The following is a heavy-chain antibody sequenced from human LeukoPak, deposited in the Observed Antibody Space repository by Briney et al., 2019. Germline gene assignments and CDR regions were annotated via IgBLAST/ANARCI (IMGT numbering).Heavy chain of an antibody. D-gene: IGHD1-26*01. Sequence: SETLSLTCTVSGGSISSYYWSWIRQPPGKGLEWIGYIYYSGSTNYNPSLKSRVTISVDTSKNQFSLKLTSVTATDTALYYCARPSGTYYSPLDYWGQGALVTVSS. J-gene: IGHJ4*02. CDR1: GGSISSYY. CDR2: IYYSGST. V-gene: IGHV4-59*08. CDR3: ARPSGTYYSPLDY.